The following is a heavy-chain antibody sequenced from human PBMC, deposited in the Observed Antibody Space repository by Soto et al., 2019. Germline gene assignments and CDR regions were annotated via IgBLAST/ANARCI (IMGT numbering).Heavy chain of an antibody. CDR2: MNPNSGNT. CDR3: AREDYGDYLAGGYNAFDI. V-gene: IGHV1-8*01. CDR1: GYTFTSYD. D-gene: IGHD4-17*01. J-gene: IGHJ3*02. Sequence: ASVKVSCKASGYTFTSYDINWVRQATGQGLEWMGWMNPNSGNTGYAQKFQGRVTMTRNTSISTAYMELSSLRSEDTAVYYCAREDYGDYLAGGYNAFDIWGQGTMVTVS.